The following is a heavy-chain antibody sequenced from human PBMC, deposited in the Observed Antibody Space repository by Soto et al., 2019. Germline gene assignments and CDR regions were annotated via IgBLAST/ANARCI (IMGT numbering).Heavy chain of an antibody. CDR2: IVNSGENN. CDR3: ASTVPLRYGDPSGFDW. Sequence: EVQLLESGGGLGQPGGSLRLSCAASGFTFSNSAMYWVRLAPGKGLEWVSTIVNSGENNYYAGSVKGRFTISRDNSKSMLYLQMNSLGAEDTAVYFCASTVPLRYGDPSGFDWWGQGTRVA. CDR1: GFTFSNSA. V-gene: IGHV3-23*01. J-gene: IGHJ4*02. D-gene: IGHD4-17*01.